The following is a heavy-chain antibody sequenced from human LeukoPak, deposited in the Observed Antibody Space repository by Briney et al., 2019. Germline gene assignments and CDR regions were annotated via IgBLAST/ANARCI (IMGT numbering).Heavy chain of an antibody. Sequence: SVKVSCKASGGTFSSYVVNWVRQAPGQGLEWMGGIIPLFGTADYAQKLQGRVTITTDESTSTAYMELSSLRSEDTAVYYCARGPLPQWFGELGHYYYMDVWGRGTTVTVSS. J-gene: IGHJ6*03. CDR1: GGTFSSYV. CDR2: IIPLFGTA. V-gene: IGHV1-69*05. D-gene: IGHD3-10*01. CDR3: ARGPLPQWFGELGHYYYMDV.